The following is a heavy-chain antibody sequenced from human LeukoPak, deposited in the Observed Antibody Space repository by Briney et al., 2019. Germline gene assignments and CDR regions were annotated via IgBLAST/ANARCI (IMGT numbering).Heavy chain of an antibody. CDR1: GFTFSHYA. CDR3: AKDAQRGFDYSNSLEY. Sequence: PGGSLRLSCAASGFTFSHYAFHWVRQAPGKGLEWVAVIWSDATNQFYADSVKGRLTISRDYSQKTVYLEMDSLTIEDTAIYYCAKDAQRGFDYSNSLEYWGPGTLVSVSS. D-gene: IGHD4-11*01. CDR2: IWSDATNQ. V-gene: IGHV3-33*06. J-gene: IGHJ4*02.